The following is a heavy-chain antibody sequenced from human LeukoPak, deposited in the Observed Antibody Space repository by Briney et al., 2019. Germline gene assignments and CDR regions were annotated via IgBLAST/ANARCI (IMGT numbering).Heavy chain of an antibody. Sequence: PSETLSPTCTVSGGSISSYYWSWIRQPPGKGLEWIGYIYYSGSTNYNPSLKSRVTILVDSSKNQFSLKLSSVTAADTAVYYCARCDSSGYLNYYFDYWGQGTLVTVSS. V-gene: IGHV4-59*08. J-gene: IGHJ4*02. CDR3: ARCDSSGYLNYYFDY. CDR1: GGSISSYY. D-gene: IGHD3-22*01. CDR2: IYYSGST.